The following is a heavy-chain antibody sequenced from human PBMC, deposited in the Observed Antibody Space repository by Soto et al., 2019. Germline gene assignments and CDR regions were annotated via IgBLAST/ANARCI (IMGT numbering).Heavy chain of an antibody. CDR1: GDRFSNYC. V-gene: IGHV5-51*01. Sequence: EALTIAFKVSGDRFSNYCSALVRQMPGKGLEWMGIIYPGDSDTRYSPSFQGQVTISADTSINTVYLQWSSLKASDTAMYYCEGHLTDLWSGYFGRGGGDPWGQGTLVTV. J-gene: IGHJ5*02. D-gene: IGHD3-3*01. CDR3: EGHLTDLWSGYFGRGGGDP. CDR2: IYPGDSDT.